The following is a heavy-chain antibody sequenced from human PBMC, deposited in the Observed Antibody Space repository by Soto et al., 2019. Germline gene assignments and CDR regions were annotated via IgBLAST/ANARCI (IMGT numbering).Heavy chain of an antibody. Sequence: QVQLVQSGAEVKKPGASVKVSCKASGDTFSSYYIHWVRQAPGQGLEWIGIINPNGGSTNYAQTFKGSLTVTRDPSTATVYMDLSALTSDDTAMYYCARGLGRGDCWGQGTLVTVSS. CDR2: INPNGGST. CDR1: GDTFSSYY. V-gene: IGHV1-46*01. J-gene: IGHJ4*02. D-gene: IGHD3-10*01. CDR3: ARGLGRGDC.